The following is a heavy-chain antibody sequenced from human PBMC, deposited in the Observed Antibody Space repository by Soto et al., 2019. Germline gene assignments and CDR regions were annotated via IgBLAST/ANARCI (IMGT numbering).Heavy chain of an antibody. CDR3: VKDHGVY. V-gene: IGHV3-30*18. Sequence: GGSLRLSCTSSTISINVHGIQWVRQAPAKGLEWVAFISNDGRVQYYADSVKGRFTISRDYPKNTVDLQMNNLRAEDTAVYYCVKDHGVYWGQGALVTVSS. D-gene: IGHD3-3*01. CDR2: ISNDGRVQ. CDR1: TISINVHG. J-gene: IGHJ1*01.